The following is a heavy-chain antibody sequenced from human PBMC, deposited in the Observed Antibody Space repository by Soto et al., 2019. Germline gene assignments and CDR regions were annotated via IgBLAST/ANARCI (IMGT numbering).Heavy chain of an antibody. J-gene: IGHJ1*01. V-gene: IGHV4-59*01. CDR2: IYYSGST. Sequence: QVQLQESGPGLVKPSETLSLTCTVSGGSISSYYWSWIRQPPGKGLEWIGYIYYSGSTNYNPSLKSRVTISVDTSKNQFSLKLSSVTAADTAVYYCARGPSGSYYASTVPYFQHWGQGTLVTVSS. CDR3: ARGPSGSYYASTVPYFQH. D-gene: IGHD1-26*01. CDR1: GGSISSYY.